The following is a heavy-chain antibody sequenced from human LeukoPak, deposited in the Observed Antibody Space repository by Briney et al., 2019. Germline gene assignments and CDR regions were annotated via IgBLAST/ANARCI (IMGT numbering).Heavy chain of an antibody. CDR3: ARGYYYGSGSYRPHWYFDL. J-gene: IGHJ2*01. D-gene: IGHD3-10*01. Sequence: SETLSLTCTVSGGSISSYYWSWIRQPPGKGLEWIGYIYYSGSTNYNPSLKSRVTISVDTSKNQFSLKLSSVTAADTAVYYCARGYYYGSGSYRPHWYFDLWGRGTQVTVSS. V-gene: IGHV4-59*12. CDR1: GGSISSYY. CDR2: IYYSGST.